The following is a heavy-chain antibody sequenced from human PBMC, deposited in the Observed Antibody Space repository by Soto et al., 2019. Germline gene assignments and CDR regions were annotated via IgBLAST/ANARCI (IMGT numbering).Heavy chain of an antibody. D-gene: IGHD2-15*01. V-gene: IGHV3-33*01. J-gene: IGHJ6*03. CDR3: ARSAYCSGGSCYYYYMDV. CDR2: IWYDGSNK. Sequence: GGSLRLSCAASGFTFSSYGMHWVRQAPGKGLEWVAVIWYDGSNKYYADSWKGRFTIARDNSKNTLYLQMNNLRAEDTAEYYCARSAYCSGGSCYYYYMDVWGKGTTVTVSS. CDR1: GFTFSSYG.